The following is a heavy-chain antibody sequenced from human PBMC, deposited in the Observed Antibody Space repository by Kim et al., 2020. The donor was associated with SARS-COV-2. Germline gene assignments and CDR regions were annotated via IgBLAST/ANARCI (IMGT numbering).Heavy chain of an antibody. Sequence: SETLSLTCAVSGGSISSGGYSWSWIPQPPGKGLEWIGYIYHSGSTYYNPSLKSRVTISVDRSKNQFSLKLSSVTAADTAVYYCARISLRLAFDYWGQGTLVTVSS. V-gene: IGHV4-30-2*01. D-gene: IGHD4-17*01. CDR3: ARISLRLAFDY. CDR1: GGSISSGGYS. CDR2: IYHSGST. J-gene: IGHJ4*02.